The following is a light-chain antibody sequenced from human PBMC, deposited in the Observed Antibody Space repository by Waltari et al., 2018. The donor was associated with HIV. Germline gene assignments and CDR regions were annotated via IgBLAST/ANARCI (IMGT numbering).Light chain of an antibody. V-gene: IGLV3-21*02. CDR1: NIRSKS. Sequence: SYVLTQPPSVSVAPGQTASITCGGNNIRSKSVHWYQQKPGQAPAVVVYDDYDPPSGIPGRFSGSNSDNTATLTINRVEDGDEADYYCQVWDSNNGHQGVFGGGTKLTVL. J-gene: IGLJ3*02. CDR3: QVWDSNNGHQGV. CDR2: DDY.